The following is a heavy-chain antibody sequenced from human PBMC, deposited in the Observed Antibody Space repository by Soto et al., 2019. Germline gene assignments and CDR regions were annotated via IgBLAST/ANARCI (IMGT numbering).Heavy chain of an antibody. CDR3: ARGRGIGFSSTWNIYWYYNMDV. V-gene: IGHV1-69*01. J-gene: IGHJ6*02. Sequence: QVQLVQSGGEVRKSGSSVKVSCKAAGGTFSDYALSWVRQAPGQGLEWMGGIIPMFATTNYAQKFQGRVTITADDSATTAHMELSSLKSEDTAVYYCARGRGIGFSSTWNIYWYYNMDVWGQGTTVTVSS. CDR2: IIPMFATT. CDR1: GGTFSDYA. D-gene: IGHD6-13*01.